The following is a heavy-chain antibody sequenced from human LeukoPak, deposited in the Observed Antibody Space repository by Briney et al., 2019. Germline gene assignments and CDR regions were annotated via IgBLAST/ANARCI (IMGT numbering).Heavy chain of an antibody. CDR3: ARGPSPGDYGDYGDGGY. D-gene: IGHD4-17*01. CDR1: GFTFSSYS. CDR2: ISSSSSYI. V-gene: IGHV3-21*01. J-gene: IGHJ4*02. Sequence: PGGSLRLSCAASGFTFSSYSMNWVRQAPGKGLEWVSSISSSSSYIYYADSVKGRFTISRDNAKNSLYLQMNSLRAEDTAVYYCARGPSPGDYGDYGDGGYWGQGTLVTVSS.